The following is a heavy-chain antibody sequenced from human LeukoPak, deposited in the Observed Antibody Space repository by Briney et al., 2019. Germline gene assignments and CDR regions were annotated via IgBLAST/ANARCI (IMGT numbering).Heavy chain of an antibody. Sequence: SETLSLTCTVSGGSISSSSYYWGWIRQPPGKGLEWIGSIYYSGSTYYNPSLKSRVTISVDTSKNQFSLKLSSVTAADTAVYYCARLLWFGELFRAFDIWGQGTMVTVSS. CDR3: ARLLWFGELFRAFDI. J-gene: IGHJ3*02. CDR1: GGSISSSSYY. CDR2: IYYSGST. D-gene: IGHD3-10*01. V-gene: IGHV4-39*07.